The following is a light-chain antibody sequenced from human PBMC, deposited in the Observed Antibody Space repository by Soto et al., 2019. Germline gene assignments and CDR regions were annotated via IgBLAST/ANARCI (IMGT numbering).Light chain of an antibody. J-gene: IGLJ1*01. V-gene: IGLV2-14*01. CDR1: GSDVGGYNF. CDR2: DAN. Sequence: QSALTQPASVSGSPGQSITISCTRTGSDVGGYNFVSWYQHHPGRAPKLIIYDANNRPSGVSNRFSGSKSGNTASLTISGLQAEDEADYYCSSYTGTTTLGFGTGTKLTVL. CDR3: SSYTGTTTLG.